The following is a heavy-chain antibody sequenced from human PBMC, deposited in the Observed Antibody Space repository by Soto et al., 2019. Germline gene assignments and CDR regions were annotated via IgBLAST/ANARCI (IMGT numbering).Heavy chain of an antibody. J-gene: IGHJ4*02. CDR2: IHSSGST. D-gene: IGHD3-16*02. Sequence: PSETLSLTCSISGGSISSGDNYWSWIRQPPGKGLEWIGYIHSSGSTFYNPSLKSRVTISIDTSKNQFSLKLSSVTAADTAVYSCARGTYFDSAWGTYRVGSSGCFDYWGQGTLVTSPQ. CDR3: ARGTYFDSAWGTYRVGSSGCFDY. V-gene: IGHV4-30-4*01. CDR1: GGSISSGDNY.